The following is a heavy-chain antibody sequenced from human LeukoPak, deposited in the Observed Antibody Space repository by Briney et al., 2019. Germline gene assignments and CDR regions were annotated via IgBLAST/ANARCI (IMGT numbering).Heavy chain of an antibody. CDR2: IYYSGST. V-gene: IGHV4-39*07. D-gene: IGHD4-11*01. CDR3: ARSSNYVYYYYYYYMDV. CDR1: GGSISSSSYY. J-gene: IGHJ6*03. Sequence: SETLSLTCTVSGGSISSSSYYWGWIRQPPGKGLEWIGSIYYSGSTYYNPSLKSRVTISVDTSKNQFSLKLSSVTAADTAVYYCARSSNYVYYYYYYYMDVWGKGTTVTVSS.